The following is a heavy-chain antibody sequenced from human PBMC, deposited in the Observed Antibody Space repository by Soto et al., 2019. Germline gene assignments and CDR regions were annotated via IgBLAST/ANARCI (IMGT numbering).Heavy chain of an antibody. CDR3: ARAYGSGSYLFHYFDY. J-gene: IGHJ4*02. D-gene: IGHD3-10*01. CDR1: GYTFTSYD. Sequence: ASVKVSCKASGYTFTSYDINWVRQATGQGLEWMGWMNPNSGNTGYAQKFQGRVTITADESTSTAYMELSSLRSEDTAVYYCARAYGSGSYLFHYFDYWGQGTLVTVSS. V-gene: IGHV1-8*01. CDR2: MNPNSGNT.